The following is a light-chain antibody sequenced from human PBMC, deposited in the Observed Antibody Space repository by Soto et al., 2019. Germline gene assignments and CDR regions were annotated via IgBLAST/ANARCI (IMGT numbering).Light chain of an antibody. CDR3: QQYVGSSRT. CDR2: AVS. V-gene: IGKV3-20*01. Sequence: EIVLTQSPGTLSRSPGERATISCRASRTVDSTYLAWYQQKAGQAPRLLIYAVSTRATGIPDRFSGSGSGTDFTLTISRLEPEDFAVYHCQQYVGSSRTFGQGTKVDIK. J-gene: IGKJ1*01. CDR1: RTVDSTY.